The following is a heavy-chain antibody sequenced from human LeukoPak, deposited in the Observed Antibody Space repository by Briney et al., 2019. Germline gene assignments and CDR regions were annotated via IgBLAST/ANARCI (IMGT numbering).Heavy chain of an antibody. J-gene: IGHJ6*02. V-gene: IGHV3-7*01. D-gene: IGHD3-9*01. CDR1: GFTFSSYW. CDR2: IKQDGSEK. Sequence: GGSLRLSCAASGFTFSSYWMSWVRQAPGKGLEWKANIKQDGSEKYYVDSVKGRFTISRDNDKNSLYLQMNSLRAEDTAVYYCARDPTLRYFDWSAVYYYGMDVWGQGTTVTVSS. CDR3: ARDPTLRYFDWSAVYYYGMDV.